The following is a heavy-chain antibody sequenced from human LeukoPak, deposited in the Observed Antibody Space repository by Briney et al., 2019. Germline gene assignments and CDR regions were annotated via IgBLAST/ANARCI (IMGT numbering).Heavy chain of an antibody. Sequence: PGGSLRLSCAASGFTFSSYAMSWVRQAPGKGLEWVSAISGSGGSTYYADSVKGRFTISRDNSKSTLYLQMNSLRAEDTAVYYCAKGPRRGYSGYDRQPDFDYWGQGTLVTVSS. CDR1: GFTFSSYA. D-gene: IGHD5-12*01. CDR3: AKGPRRGYSGYDRQPDFDY. V-gene: IGHV3-23*01. J-gene: IGHJ4*02. CDR2: ISGSGGST.